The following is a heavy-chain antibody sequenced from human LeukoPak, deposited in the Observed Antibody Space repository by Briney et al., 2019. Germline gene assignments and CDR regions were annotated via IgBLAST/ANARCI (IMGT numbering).Heavy chain of an antibody. J-gene: IGHJ6*03. CDR3: AKVGYYDFWSGYDYYYYMDV. V-gene: IGHV3-23*01. CDR1: GFTFSSYA. CDR2: ISGSGGST. D-gene: IGHD3-3*01. Sequence: PGGSLRLSCAASGFTFSSYAMSWVRQAPGKGLEWVSAISGSGGSTYYANSVKGRFTISRDNSKNTLYLQMNSLRAEDTAVYYYAKVGYYDFWSGYDYYYYMDVWGKGTTVTVSS.